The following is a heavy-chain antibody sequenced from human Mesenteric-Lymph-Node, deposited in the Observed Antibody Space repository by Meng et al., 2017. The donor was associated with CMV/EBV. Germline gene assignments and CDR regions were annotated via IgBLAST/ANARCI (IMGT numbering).Heavy chain of an antibody. J-gene: IGHJ4*02. Sequence: GESLKISCVASGFTLSNYAMNWVRQAPGKGLEWVSSISSSSSYIYYADSVKGRFTISRDNAKNSPYLQMNSLRAEDTAVYYCARMSAPYDHHDYWGQGTLVTVSS. D-gene: IGHD1-1*01. CDR1: GFTLSNYA. CDR2: ISSSSSYI. V-gene: IGHV3-21*01. CDR3: ARMSAPYDHHDY.